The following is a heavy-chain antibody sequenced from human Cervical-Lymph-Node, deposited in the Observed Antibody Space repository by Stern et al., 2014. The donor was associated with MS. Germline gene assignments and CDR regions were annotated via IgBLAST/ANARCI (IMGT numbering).Heavy chain of an antibody. D-gene: IGHD4-17*01. V-gene: IGHV1-18*01. J-gene: IGHJ2*01. CDR3: ARDAGPSVTTVTPSARRYFDL. CDR2: ISGYNGST. Sequence: VQLVQSGAVVKKPGASVRVSCKASGYTFSSSGISWVRQAPGQGLEWMGWISGYNGSTNYAQKFQGRVTTTADTSTSTAYLELRSLTSADAGVYYCARDAGPSVTTVTPSARRYFDLWGRGTLVTVSS. CDR1: GYTFSSSG.